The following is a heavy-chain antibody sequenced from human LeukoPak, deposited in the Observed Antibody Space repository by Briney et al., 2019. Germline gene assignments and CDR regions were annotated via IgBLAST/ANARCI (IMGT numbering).Heavy chain of an antibody. V-gene: IGHV3-30-3*01. Sequence: GRSLRLSCAASGFTFSSYAMHWVRQAPGKGLEWVAVISYGGSNKYYADSVKGRFTISRDNSKNTLYLQMNSLRAEDTAVYYCARDSGDYGDNNIDYWGQGTLVTVSS. J-gene: IGHJ4*02. D-gene: IGHD4-17*01. CDR3: ARDSGDYGDNNIDY. CDR2: ISYGGSNK. CDR1: GFTFSSYA.